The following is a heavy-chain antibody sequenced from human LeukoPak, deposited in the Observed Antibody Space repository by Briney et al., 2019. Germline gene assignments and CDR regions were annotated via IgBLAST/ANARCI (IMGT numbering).Heavy chain of an antibody. CDR2: ISYDGSNE. Sequence: GGSLGLSCAASGFTFSSYVMHWVRQAPGKGLEWVAIISYDGSNEYYADSVKGRFTISRDNSKNTLYLQMNSLRAADTAVYYCARATPWGAMVRSRFDYWGQGTLVTVSS. J-gene: IGHJ4*02. CDR1: GFTFSSYV. V-gene: IGHV3-30*04. CDR3: ARATPWGAMVRSRFDY. D-gene: IGHD5-18*01.